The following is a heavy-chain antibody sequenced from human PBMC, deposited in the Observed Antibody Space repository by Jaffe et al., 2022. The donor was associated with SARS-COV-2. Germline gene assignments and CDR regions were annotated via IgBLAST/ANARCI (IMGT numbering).Heavy chain of an antibody. CDR3: AKVSYYYDSSGYYYFDY. CDR1: GFTFSSYA. D-gene: IGHD3-22*01. CDR2: ISGSGGST. Sequence: EVQLVESGGGLVQPGGSLRLSCAASGFTFSSYAMSWVRQAPGKGLEWVSAISGSGGSTYYADSVKGRFTISRDNSKNTLYLQMNSLRAEDTAVYYCAKVSYYYDSSGYYYFDYWGQGTLVTVSS. V-gene: IGHV3-23*04. J-gene: IGHJ4*02.